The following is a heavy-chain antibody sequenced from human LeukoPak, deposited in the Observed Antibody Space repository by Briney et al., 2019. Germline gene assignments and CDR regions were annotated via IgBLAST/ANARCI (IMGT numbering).Heavy chain of an antibody. Sequence: ASVKVSCKASGYTFTSYGISWVRQAPGQGLEWMGWISAYNGNTNYAQKLQGRVTMTTDTSTSTAYMELRSLRSDDTAVCYCARLGPTYYYDSSGSGQLDYWGQGTLVTVSS. J-gene: IGHJ4*02. CDR2: ISAYNGNT. D-gene: IGHD3-22*01. V-gene: IGHV1-18*01. CDR1: GYTFTSYG. CDR3: ARLGPTYYYDSSGSGQLDY.